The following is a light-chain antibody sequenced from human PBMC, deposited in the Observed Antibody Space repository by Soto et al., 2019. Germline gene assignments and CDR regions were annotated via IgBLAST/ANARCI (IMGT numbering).Light chain of an antibody. J-gene: IGKJ1*01. CDR2: GAS. Sequence: EIVMTQSPATLSVSPGERATLSCRASQSVSSNLAWYQQKPGQAPRLLIYGASTRATGIPARFSGSGSGTEFTLTISSLQSEDFAVYCCQQYNNWPPETFRKGTKVDTK. CDR3: QQYNNWPPET. V-gene: IGKV3-15*01. CDR1: QSVSSN.